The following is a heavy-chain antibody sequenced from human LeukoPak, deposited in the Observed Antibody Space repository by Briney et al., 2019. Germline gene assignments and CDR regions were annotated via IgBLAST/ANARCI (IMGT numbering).Heavy chain of an antibody. CDR3: AKDHDY. Sequence: GGSLRLSCAASGFTFSSYGMDWVRQAPGKGLEWVAVISYDGSNKYYADSVKGRFTISRDNSKNTLYLQMNSLRAEDTAVYYCAKDHDYWGQGTLVTVSS. J-gene: IGHJ4*02. V-gene: IGHV3-30*18. CDR1: GFTFSSYG. CDR2: ISYDGSNK.